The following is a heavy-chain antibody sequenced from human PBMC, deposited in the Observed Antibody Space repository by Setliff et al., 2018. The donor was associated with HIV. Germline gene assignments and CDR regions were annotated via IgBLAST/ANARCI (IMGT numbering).Heavy chain of an antibody. D-gene: IGHD1-26*01. J-gene: IGHJ4*02. CDR3: VIFSYSSG. Sequence: GGSLRLSCAASGFSFSGFWMSWARQAPGKGLAWVANINEDGNEKNYVESVKGRFSISRDNAKNTLYLEMNGLRGEDTAVYYCVIFSYSSGWGQGTQVTVSS. CDR1: GFSFSGFW. CDR2: INEDGNEK. V-gene: IGHV3-7*01.